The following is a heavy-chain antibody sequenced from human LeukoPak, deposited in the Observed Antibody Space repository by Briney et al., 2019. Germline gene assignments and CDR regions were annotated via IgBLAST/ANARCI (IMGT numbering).Heavy chain of an antibody. CDR1: GFTFSSYA. J-gene: IGHJ3*02. D-gene: IGHD7-27*01. Sequence: GGSLSLSCAASGFTFSSYAMSWFRQAPGKGLEWVSAISVSGGSTYYADSVTGQFTISRDNSKNTLYLQMNSLRAEDTAVYYCAKEEAGEMFNIWGQGTMVTVSS. CDR3: AKEEAGEMFNI. CDR2: ISVSGGST. V-gene: IGHV3-23*01.